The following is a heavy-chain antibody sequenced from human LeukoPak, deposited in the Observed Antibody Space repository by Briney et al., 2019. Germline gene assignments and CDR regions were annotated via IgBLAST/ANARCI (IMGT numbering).Heavy chain of an antibody. D-gene: IGHD4-17*01. CDR3: ARGRRLDVFDI. V-gene: IGHV7-4-1*02. J-gene: IGHJ3*02. CDR2: IDTNTGNP. CDR1: GYTFTGYY. Sequence: ASVKVSCKASGYTFTGYYMHWVRQAPGQGLEWMGWIDTNTGNPTYAQGFTGRLVFSLDTSVSTAYLQISSLKAEDSAVYYCARGRRLDVFDIWGQGTMVTVSS.